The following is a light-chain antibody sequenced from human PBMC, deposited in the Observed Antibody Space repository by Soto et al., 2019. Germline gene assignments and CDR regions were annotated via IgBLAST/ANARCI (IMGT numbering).Light chain of an antibody. CDR3: QQYGGSPYT. J-gene: IGKJ2*01. CDR2: GAS. CDR1: QSVSSSY. V-gene: IGKV3-20*01. Sequence: EIVLTQSPGTQSLSPGERATLSCRASQSVSSSYLAWYQQKPGQAPRLLIYGASSRATGIPDRFSGSGSGTDFTLAISRLEPEDFAVDYCQQYGGSPYTFGQGTKREIK.